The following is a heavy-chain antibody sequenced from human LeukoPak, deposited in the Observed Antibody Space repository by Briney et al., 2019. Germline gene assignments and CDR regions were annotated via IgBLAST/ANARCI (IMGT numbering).Heavy chain of an antibody. CDR1: GFTFSSYA. V-gene: IGHV3-23*01. Sequence: GGSLRLSCAASGFTFSSYAMSWVRQAPGKGLEWVSAISGSGGSTYYADSVKGRFTISRDNSKNTLYLQMNSLRAEDTAVYYCAKDNRYLGYSNYYFDYWGQGTLVAVSS. CDR2: ISGSGGST. CDR3: AKDNRYLGYSNYYFDY. J-gene: IGHJ4*02. D-gene: IGHD4-11*01.